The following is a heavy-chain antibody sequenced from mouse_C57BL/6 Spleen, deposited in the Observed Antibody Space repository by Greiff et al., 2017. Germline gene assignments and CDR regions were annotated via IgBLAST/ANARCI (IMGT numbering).Heavy chain of an antibody. V-gene: IGHV3-6*01. CDR1: GYSITSGYY. D-gene: IGHD1-1*01. CDR2: ISYDGSN. Sequence: ESGPGLVKPSQSLSLTCSVTGYSITSGYYWNWIRQFPGNKLEWMGYISYDGSNNYNPSLKNRISITRDTSKNQFFLKLNSVTTEDTATYYCAYYYGRGFDYWCQGTTLTVSS. J-gene: IGHJ2*01. CDR3: AYYYGRGFDY.